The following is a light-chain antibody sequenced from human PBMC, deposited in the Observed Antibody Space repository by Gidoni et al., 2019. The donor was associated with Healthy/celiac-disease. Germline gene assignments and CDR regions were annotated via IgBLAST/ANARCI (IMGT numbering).Light chain of an antibody. V-gene: IGKV3-20*01. Sequence: DIVLTQSPGTLSLSPEESATISCRASQSVSSSYLAWYQQKPGQAPRLLIYGASSRATGIPDRFSGSGSGTDFTLTISRLEPEDFAVYYCQQYDSSPRTFGQGTKVEIK. CDR2: GAS. J-gene: IGKJ1*01. CDR3: QQYDSSPRT. CDR1: QSVSSSY.